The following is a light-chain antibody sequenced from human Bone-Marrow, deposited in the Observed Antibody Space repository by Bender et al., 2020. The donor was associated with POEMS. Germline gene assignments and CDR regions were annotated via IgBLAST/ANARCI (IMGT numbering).Light chain of an antibody. CDR1: SRDVGSSNL. J-gene: IGLJ1*01. CDR3: SSFTSDSTFV. Sequence: QSALTQPASISGSPGQAITISCTGTSRDVGSSNLVSWYQQYPGRAPKLIIFEVTQRPSGVSDRFSGSKSGNTASLTISGLQAEDEADYYCSSFTSDSTFVFGPGTKVTVL. V-gene: IGLV2-14*02. CDR2: EVT.